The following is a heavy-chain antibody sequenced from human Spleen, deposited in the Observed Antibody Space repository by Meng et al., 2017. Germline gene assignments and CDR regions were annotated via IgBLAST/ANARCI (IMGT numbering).Heavy chain of an antibody. J-gene: IGHJ4*02. V-gene: IGHV4-34*01. CDR3: ARGPTTMAHDFDY. Sequence: QVQLQQWGAGLLKPSETLSLTCAVYGGSFSDYYWSWIRQPPGKGLEWIGEINHSGSTNYNPSLESRATISVDTSQNNLSLKLSSVTAADSAVYYCARGPTTMAHDFDYWGQGTLVTVFS. CDR1: GGSFSDYY. CDR2: INHSGST. D-gene: IGHD4-11*01.